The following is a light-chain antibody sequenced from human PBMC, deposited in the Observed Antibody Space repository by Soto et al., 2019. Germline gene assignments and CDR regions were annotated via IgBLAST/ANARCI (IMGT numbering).Light chain of an antibody. Sequence: EIVLTQSPGTLSLSPGERATLSCRASQSVSSTYIAWYQQKPGQAPRVLIYGASSRATGIPDRFSGSGSGXXXXXXXSXLEPEDFAVYFCQQYGRSPPFTFGQGTKVEIK. CDR1: QSVSSTY. CDR3: QQYGRSPPFT. J-gene: IGKJ2*01. CDR2: GAS. V-gene: IGKV3-20*01.